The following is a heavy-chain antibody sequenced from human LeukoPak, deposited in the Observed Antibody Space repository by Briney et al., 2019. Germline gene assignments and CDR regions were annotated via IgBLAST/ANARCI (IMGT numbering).Heavy chain of an antibody. CDR1: GFTFSSYG. CDR3: AKDNVKVTTIRRVPHYMDV. CDR2: ISYDGSNK. D-gene: IGHD5-12*01. J-gene: IGHJ6*03. Sequence: GGSLRLSCAASGFTFSSYGMHWVRQAPGKGLEWVAVISYDGSNKYYADSVKGRFTISRDNSKNTLYLQMSSLTAEDTAVYYCAKDNVKVTTIRRVPHYMDVWGKGATVTISS. V-gene: IGHV3-30*18.